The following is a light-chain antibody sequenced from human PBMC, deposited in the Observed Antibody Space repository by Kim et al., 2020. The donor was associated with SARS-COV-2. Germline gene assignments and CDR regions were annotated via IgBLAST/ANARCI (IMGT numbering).Light chain of an antibody. CDR3: NSRDSSGNHSWV. Sequence: SSELTQDPAVSVALGQTVRITCQGDSLRSYYASWYQQKPGQAPVLVIYGKNNRPSGIPDRFSGSSPGNTPSLTTTGPQAEDEADYYCNSRDSSGNHSWVF. CDR1: SLRSYY. CDR2: GKN. V-gene: IGLV3-19*01. J-gene: IGLJ3*02.